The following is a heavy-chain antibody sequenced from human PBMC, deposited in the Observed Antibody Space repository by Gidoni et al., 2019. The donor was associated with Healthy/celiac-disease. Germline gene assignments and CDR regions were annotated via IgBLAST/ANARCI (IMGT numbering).Heavy chain of an antibody. Sequence: EVQLVESGGGLVQPGGSLRLSCSASGFTFRSYWMSWVRQAPGKGLEWVANIKQDGSEQYYVDSVKGRFTISRDNAKNSLYLQMNSLRAEDTAVYYCAREIVVVPAAPGDWFDPWGQGTLVTVSS. J-gene: IGHJ5*02. V-gene: IGHV3-7*01. CDR1: GFTFRSYW. D-gene: IGHD2-2*01. CDR3: AREIVVVPAAPGDWFDP. CDR2: IKQDGSEQ.